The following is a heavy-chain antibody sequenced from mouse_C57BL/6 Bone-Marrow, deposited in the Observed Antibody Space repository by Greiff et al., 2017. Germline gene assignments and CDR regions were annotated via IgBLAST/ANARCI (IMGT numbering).Heavy chain of an antibody. CDR3: ARCDCYYDAY. CDR2: LYIGDGYP. J-gene: IGHJ3*01. CDR1: GYTFTSYG. Sequence: EVQLQQSGAELVRPGSSVKMSCKTSGYTFTSYGINWVKQRPGQGLEWIGNLYIGDGYPEYHAKFKGKATLTSDTSSSTAYMQLSSLTTEDSAIYFGARCDCYYDAYWGQGTLVTVSS. V-gene: IGHV1-58*01. D-gene: IGHD2-3*01.